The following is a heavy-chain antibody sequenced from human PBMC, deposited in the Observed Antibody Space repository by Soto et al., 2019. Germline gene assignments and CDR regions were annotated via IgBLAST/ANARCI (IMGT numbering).Heavy chain of an antibody. CDR1: GGSVSSGSYY. V-gene: IGHV4-61*01. CDR3: ARVSTMIVVVITGHWFDP. D-gene: IGHD3-22*01. CDR2: IYYSGST. J-gene: IGHJ5*02. Sequence: QVQLQESGPGLVKPSETLSLTCTVSGGSVSSGSYYWSWIRQPPGKGLEWIGYIYYSGSTNYNPXXTTRVTISVDXXKXQXXLKLSSVPAADTAVYYCARVSTMIVVVITGHWFDPWGQGTLVTVSS.